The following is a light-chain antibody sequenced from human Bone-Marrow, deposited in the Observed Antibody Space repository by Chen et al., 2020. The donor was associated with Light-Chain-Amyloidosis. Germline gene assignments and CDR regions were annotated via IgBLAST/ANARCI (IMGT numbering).Light chain of an antibody. V-gene: IGLV3-21*02. J-gene: IGLJ3*02. Sequence: SYVLTQPSSVSVAPGQTATIACGGNNIGSTSVHWYQQTPGQAPLLVVYDDSDRPSGIPERLSGSNSGNTATLTIRRVEAGDEADYYCQVLDRSSDRPVFGGGTKLTVL. CDR2: DDS. CDR1: NIGSTS. CDR3: QVLDRSSDRPV.